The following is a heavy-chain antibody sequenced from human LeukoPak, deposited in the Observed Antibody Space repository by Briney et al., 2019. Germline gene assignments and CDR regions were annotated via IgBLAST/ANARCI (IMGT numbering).Heavy chain of an antibody. CDR3: ARGPRYCSSTSCSTFGY. V-gene: IGHV4-34*01. CDR1: GFTFSNAW. J-gene: IGHJ4*02. CDR2: INHSGST. Sequence: PGGSLRLSCAASGFTFSNAWMSWVRQPPGKGLEWIGEINHSGSTNYNPSLKSRVTISVDTSKNQFSLKLSSVTAADTAVYYCARGPRYCSSTSCSTFGYWGQGTLVTVSS. D-gene: IGHD2-2*01.